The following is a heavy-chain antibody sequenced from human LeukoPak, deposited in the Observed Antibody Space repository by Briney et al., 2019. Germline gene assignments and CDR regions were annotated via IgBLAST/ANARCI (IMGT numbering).Heavy chain of an antibody. CDR3: ARSGYCSSTSCTDDYYYGMDV. CDR1: GFSSSSYS. J-gene: IGHJ6*02. CDR2: ISSSISII. Sequence: GGSLRLSCAASGFSSSSYSMNWVRQAPGKGLEWVSYISSSISIIYYADSVKGRFTISRDNAKNSLYLQINSLRAEDTAVYYCARSGYCSSTSCTDDYYYGMDVWGQGTTVTVSS. D-gene: IGHD2-2*01. V-gene: IGHV3-48*01.